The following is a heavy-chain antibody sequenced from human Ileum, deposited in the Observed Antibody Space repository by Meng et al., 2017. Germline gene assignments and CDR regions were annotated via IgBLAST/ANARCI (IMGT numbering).Heavy chain of an antibody. D-gene: IGHD1-26*01. V-gene: IGHV3-74*01. CDR3: AKDLLWNAFDI. CDR2: INTDGSST. J-gene: IGHJ3*02. CDR1: GFAFSNTW. Sequence: GGSLRLSCAASGFAFSNTWMNWVRLLPGKGLEWVSRINTDGSSTSYADSVKGRFAISRDNATNTLYMQMNSLRVADTAVYYCAKDLLWNAFDIWGLGTLVTVSS.